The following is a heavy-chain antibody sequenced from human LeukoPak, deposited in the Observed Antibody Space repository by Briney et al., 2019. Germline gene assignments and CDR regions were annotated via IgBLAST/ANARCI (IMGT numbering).Heavy chain of an antibody. Sequence: SETLSLTCAVYGGSFSGYYWSWIRQPPGEGLQWIGEINHSGSTNYNPSLKSRVTISVDTSKNQFSLKLSSVTAADTAVYYCARVITADYYDGSGYYWAADYWGQGTLVTVSS. CDR2: INHSGST. CDR3: ARVITADYYDGSGYYWAADY. D-gene: IGHD3-22*01. V-gene: IGHV4-34*01. J-gene: IGHJ4*02. CDR1: GGSFSGYY.